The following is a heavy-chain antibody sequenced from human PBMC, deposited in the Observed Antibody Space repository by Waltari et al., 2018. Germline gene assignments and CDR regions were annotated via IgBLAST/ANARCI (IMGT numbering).Heavy chain of an antibody. J-gene: IGHJ6*03. CDR3: ARGGGSSSVYYYYYMDV. Sequence: QVQLVQSGAEVKKPGASVKVSCKASGYTFTSYAMHWVRQAPGQRLEWMGWINAGKGNTKESQEFQCKRPITRETSASTAYMGLSSLRSEDMAVYYCARGGGSSSVYYYYYMDVWGKGTTVTVSS. CDR2: INAGKGNT. V-gene: IGHV1-3*03. D-gene: IGHD6-6*01. CDR1: GYTFTSYA.